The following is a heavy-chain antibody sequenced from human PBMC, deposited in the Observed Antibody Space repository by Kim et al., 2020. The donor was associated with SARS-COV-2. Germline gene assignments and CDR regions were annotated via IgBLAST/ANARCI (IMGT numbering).Heavy chain of an antibody. V-gene: IGHV4-59*13. CDR1: GGSISSYY. D-gene: IGHD2-21*02. Sequence: SETLSLTCTVSGGSISSYYWSWIRQPPGKGLEWIGYIYYSGSTNYNPSLKSRVTISVDTSKNQFSLKLSSVTAADTAVYYCARVTDGTDYWYFDLWGRGTLVTVSS. CDR3: ARVTDGTDYWYFDL. CDR2: IYYSGST. J-gene: IGHJ2*01.